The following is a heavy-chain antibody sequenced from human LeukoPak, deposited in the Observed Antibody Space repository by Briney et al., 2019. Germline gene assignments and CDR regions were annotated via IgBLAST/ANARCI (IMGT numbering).Heavy chain of an antibody. CDR3: ATRRAAGYYYGMDV. CDR1: GFTFSSYW. D-gene: IGHD6-25*01. J-gene: IGHJ6*02. Sequence: PGGSLRLSCAASGFTFSSYWMSWARQAPGKGLEWVSVIYSGGSTYYADSVKGRFTISRHNSKNTLHLQMNSLRSEDTAVYYCATRRAAGYYYGMDVWGQGTTVTVSS. CDR2: IYSGGST. V-gene: IGHV3-53*04.